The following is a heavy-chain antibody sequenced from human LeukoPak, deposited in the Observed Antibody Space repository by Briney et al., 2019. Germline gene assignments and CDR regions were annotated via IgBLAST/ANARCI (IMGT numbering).Heavy chain of an antibody. CDR3: TTRLSFKDLLDY. CDR1: GFTFSSYA. Sequence: GGSLRLSCAASGFTFSSYAMSWVRQAPGKGLEWVGRIKSKTDGGTTDYAAPVKGRFTISRDDSKNTLYLQMNSLKTEDTAVYYCTTRLSFKDLLDYWGQGTLVTVSS. J-gene: IGHJ4*02. V-gene: IGHV3-15*01. D-gene: IGHD3-16*02. CDR2: IKSKTDGGTT.